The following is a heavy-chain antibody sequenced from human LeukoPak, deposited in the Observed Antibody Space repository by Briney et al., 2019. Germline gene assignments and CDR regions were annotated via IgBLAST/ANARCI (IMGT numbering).Heavy chain of an antibody. D-gene: IGHD6-19*01. Sequence: SQTLSLTCAISGDSVSSNSAAWNWIRQSPSRGLEWLGRTYYRSKWYNDYAVSVKSRITINPDTSKNQFSLQLNSVTPEDTAVYYCARDHPLGPISDSSGWYYFDYWGQGTLVTVSS. CDR1: GDSVSSNSAA. CDR2: TYYRSKWYN. V-gene: IGHV6-1*01. CDR3: ARDHPLGPISDSSGWYYFDY. J-gene: IGHJ4*02.